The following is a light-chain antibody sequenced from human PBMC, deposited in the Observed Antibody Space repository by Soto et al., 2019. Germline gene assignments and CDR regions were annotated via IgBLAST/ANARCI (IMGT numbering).Light chain of an antibody. V-gene: IGKV1-13*02. CDR1: QGISSA. J-gene: IGKJ1*01. CDR3: QQYGGSPRT. CDR2: DAS. Sequence: AIQLTQSPSSLSASVGDRVTITCRASQGISSALAWYQQKPGKAPKLLIYDASSLESGVPSRFSGSGSGTDFTLTISRLEPEDFAVYYCQQYGGSPRTFGQGTKVDIK.